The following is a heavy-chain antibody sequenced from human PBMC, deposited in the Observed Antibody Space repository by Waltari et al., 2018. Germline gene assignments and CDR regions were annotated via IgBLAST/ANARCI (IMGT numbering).Heavy chain of an antibody. CDR3: ARGGRALNTQFGVVFMRHFDS. CDR2: IYHDGTV. CDR1: GASFSDYS. D-gene: IGHD3-3*01. V-gene: IGHV4-34*01. Sequence: QVHLQQWGAGLLKPSETLALTCAVYGASFSDYSWGWIRQTPGRGLEWIADIYHDGTVGYNPSLRSRVTISVDPSKNQFSLSMRSLTAADTAVYYCARGGRALNTQFGVVFMRHFDSWGRGTLVAVSS. J-gene: IGHJ4*02.